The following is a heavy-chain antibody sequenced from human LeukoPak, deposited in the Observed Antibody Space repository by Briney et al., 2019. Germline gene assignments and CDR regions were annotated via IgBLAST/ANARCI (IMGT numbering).Heavy chain of an antibody. CDR2: INPSGGST. J-gene: IGHJ4*02. V-gene: IGHV1-46*01. D-gene: IGHD3-22*01. CDR1: GYTFTSYY. Sequence: ASVKVSCKASGYTFTSYYMHWARQAPGQGLEWMGIINPSGGSTSYAQKFQGRVTMTRDTSTSTVYMELSSLRSEDTAVYYCARDSPPYYDSSGYSFDYWGQGTLVTVSS. CDR3: ARDSPPYYDSSGYSFDY.